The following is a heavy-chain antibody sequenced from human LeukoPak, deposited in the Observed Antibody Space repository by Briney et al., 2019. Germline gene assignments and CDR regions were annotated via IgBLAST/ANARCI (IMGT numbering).Heavy chain of an antibody. CDR2: ITPYNGNT. J-gene: IGHJ4*02. D-gene: IGHD3-9*01. Sequence: ASVKVSCKASGYTFTNFGISWVRQAPGQGLEWMGWITPYNGNTNYAQTLQGRVTMTTDTSTSTAYMELRSLRSDDTAVYYCARQEKPVLRYFDWLLPVTYFDYWGQGTLVTVSS. CDR3: ARQEKPVLRYFDWLLPVTYFDY. CDR1: GYTFTNFG. V-gene: IGHV1-18*01.